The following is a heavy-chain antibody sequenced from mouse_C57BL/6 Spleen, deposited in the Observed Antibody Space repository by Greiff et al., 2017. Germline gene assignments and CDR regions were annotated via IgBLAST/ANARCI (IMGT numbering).Heavy chain of an antibody. CDR3: ARYGNFYFDY. D-gene: IGHD2-1*01. Sequence: QVQLQQPGAELVRPGSSVKLSCKASGYTFTSYWMHLVKQRPIPGLERICNIDPSDSETHYNQKFKDKATLTVDKSSSTTYMQLSSLKSEDSAVYYCARYGNFYFDYWGQGTTLTVSS. CDR2: IDPSDSET. V-gene: IGHV1-52*01. J-gene: IGHJ2*01. CDR1: GYTFTSYW.